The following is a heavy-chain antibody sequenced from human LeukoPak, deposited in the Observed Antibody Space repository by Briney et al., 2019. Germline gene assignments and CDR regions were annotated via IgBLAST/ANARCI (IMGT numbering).Heavy chain of an antibody. CDR3: TKDQGAAGYFDY. D-gene: IGHD6-13*01. CDR2: ISYDGSNK. CDR1: GFTFSSYG. V-gene: IGHV3-30*18. J-gene: IGHJ4*02. Sequence: GGSLRLSCAASGFTFSSYGMHWVRQAPGKGLEWVAVISYDGSNKYYADSVKGRFTISRDNSKNTLFLQMNTLRAEDTAVYYCTKDQGAAGYFDYWGQGTLVTVSS.